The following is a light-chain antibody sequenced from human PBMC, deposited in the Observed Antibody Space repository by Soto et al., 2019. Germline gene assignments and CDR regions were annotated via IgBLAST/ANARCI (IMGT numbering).Light chain of an antibody. CDR2: EVS. Sequence: QSALTQPASVSGSPGQSITISRTGTSSDVGSYNYVSWYQQHPGKAPKLMIYEVSDRPSGISSRFSGSKSGNTAPLTISGLQTEDEADYYCSSYTSSSTLFGTGTKVT. V-gene: IGLV2-14*01. J-gene: IGLJ1*01. CDR1: SSDVGSYNY. CDR3: SSYTSSSTL.